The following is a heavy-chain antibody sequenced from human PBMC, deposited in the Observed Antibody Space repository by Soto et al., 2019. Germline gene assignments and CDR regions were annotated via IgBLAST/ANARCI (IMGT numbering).Heavy chain of an antibody. CDR1: GGSFRGYY. CDR2: INHSGST. V-gene: IGHV4-34*01. D-gene: IGHD2-2*01. CDR3: ARYCSSGTCYGGAFDG. J-gene: IGHJ3*01. Sequence: SETVSLTCAVYGGSFRGYYWSWIRQPPGKGLEWIGEINHSGSTKYNPSLKSRVTISVDTSKNQFSLKLSSVTAADTALYYCARYCSSGTCYGGAFDGWGQGTMVTVSS.